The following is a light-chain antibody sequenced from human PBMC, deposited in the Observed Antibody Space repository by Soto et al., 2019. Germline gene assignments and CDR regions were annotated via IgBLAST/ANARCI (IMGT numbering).Light chain of an antibody. Sequence: EIALTQSPGTLSSSPGERATLSCRASQSVNTNYLARYQQNSGQAPRLLIYGASTRATGIPDRFSGSGSGTDFTLTISRLEPEDFAAYFCQQYGSSPITFGQGTRLEIK. CDR3: QQYGSSPIT. CDR2: GAS. J-gene: IGKJ5*01. V-gene: IGKV3-20*01. CDR1: QSVNTNY.